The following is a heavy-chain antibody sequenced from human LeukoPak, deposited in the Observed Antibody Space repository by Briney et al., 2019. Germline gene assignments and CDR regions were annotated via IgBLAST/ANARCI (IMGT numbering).Heavy chain of an antibody. CDR3: ARLIVGVVFDY. CDR2: ISSSSSTI. D-gene: IGHD3-3*01. Sequence: GGSLRLSCAASGFTFSSYSMNWVRQAPGKGLEWVSYISSSSSTIYYADSVKGRFTISRDNAKNSLYLQMNSLRAEDTAVYYCARLIVGVVFDYWGQGTLVTVSS. V-gene: IGHV3-48*04. J-gene: IGHJ4*02. CDR1: GFTFSSYS.